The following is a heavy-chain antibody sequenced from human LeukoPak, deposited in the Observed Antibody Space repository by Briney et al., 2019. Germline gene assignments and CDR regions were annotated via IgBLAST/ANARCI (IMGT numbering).Heavy chain of an antibody. CDR1: GFSFSSYE. D-gene: IGHD6-6*01. CDR2: ISSSGSIM. V-gene: IGHV3-48*03. Sequence: GGSLRLSCAASGFSFSSYEMNWVRQAPGKGLEWVSYISSSGSIMYSADSVKGRFTISKDNAKNSLYLQMNSLRAEDTAIYYCSGQYSSSSVVDYWGQGTLVTVSS. CDR3: SGQYSSSSVVDY. J-gene: IGHJ4*02.